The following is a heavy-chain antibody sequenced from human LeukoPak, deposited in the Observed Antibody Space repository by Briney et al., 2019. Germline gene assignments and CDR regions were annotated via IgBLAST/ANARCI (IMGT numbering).Heavy chain of an antibody. D-gene: IGHD6-13*01. CDR1: GGSISSGSYY. V-gene: IGHV4-61*02. J-gene: IGHJ3*02. Sequence: SETLSLTCTVSGGSISSGSYYWSWIRQPAGKGLEWIGRIYTSGSTNYNPSLKSRVTILVDTSKSQFSLNLNSLTAADTAVYYCARSVSSWYPLDAFYIWGPGTMVTVSS. CDR3: ARSVSSWYPLDAFYI. CDR2: IYTSGST.